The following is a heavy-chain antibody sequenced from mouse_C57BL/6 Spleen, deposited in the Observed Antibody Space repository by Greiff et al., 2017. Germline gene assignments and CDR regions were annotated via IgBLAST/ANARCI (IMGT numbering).Heavy chain of an antibody. Sequence: VQLQQSGAELARPGASVKLSCKASGYTFTSYGISWVKQRTGQGLEWIGEIYPRSGNTYYNEKFKGKATLTADKSSSTAYMELRSLTSEDSAVYFCARWITTVVEGNCDYGGQGTTLTVSS. CDR2: IYPRSGNT. D-gene: IGHD1-1*01. J-gene: IGHJ2*01. CDR3: ARWITTVVEGNCDY. V-gene: IGHV1-81*01. CDR1: GYTFTSYG.